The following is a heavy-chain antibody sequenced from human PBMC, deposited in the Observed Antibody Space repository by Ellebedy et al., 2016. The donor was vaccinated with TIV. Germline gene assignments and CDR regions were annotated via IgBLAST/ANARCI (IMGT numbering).Heavy chain of an antibody. Sequence: GESLKISCAASGFTFNTYSMNWVRQAPGKGLEWVSSISSSSSYIYYADSVKGRFTISRDNAKNSLYLQMNSLRAEDTALYYCAREYQYCSGGSCYSVENYYYGMDVWGQGTTVTVSS. CDR1: GFTFNTYS. J-gene: IGHJ6*02. CDR3: AREYQYCSGGSCYSVENYYYGMDV. CDR2: ISSSSSYI. D-gene: IGHD2-15*01. V-gene: IGHV3-21*01.